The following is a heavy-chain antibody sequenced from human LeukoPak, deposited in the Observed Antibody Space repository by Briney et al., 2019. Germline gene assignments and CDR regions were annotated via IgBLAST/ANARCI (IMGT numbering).Heavy chain of an antibody. CDR2: ISGSGGST. V-gene: IGHV3-23*01. CDR1: GFTFSSYA. Sequence: GGSLRLSCAASGFTFSSYAMSWVRQAPGKGLEWVSAISGSGGSTYYADSVKGRFTISRDNAKNTLYLQMNSLRAEDTAAFYCGRGRPRGYSGYVIDYWGPGTPITVSS. J-gene: IGHJ4*02. CDR3: GRGRPRGYSGYVIDY. D-gene: IGHD5-12*01.